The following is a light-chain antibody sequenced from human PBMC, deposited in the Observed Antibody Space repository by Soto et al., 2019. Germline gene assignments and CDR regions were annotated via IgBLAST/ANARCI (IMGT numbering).Light chain of an antibody. V-gene: IGLV2-14*01. Sequence: QSALTQPASESGSPGQSITISCTGTSGDVGAYNYVSWYQQHPGKAPKLIIYEVNNRPPGVSYRFSASKSGNTASLTISGLQADDEAHYYCSSYTGSGTLWVFGGGTKLTFL. CDR3: SSYTGSGTLWV. CDR1: SGDVGAYNY. J-gene: IGLJ3*02. CDR2: EVN.